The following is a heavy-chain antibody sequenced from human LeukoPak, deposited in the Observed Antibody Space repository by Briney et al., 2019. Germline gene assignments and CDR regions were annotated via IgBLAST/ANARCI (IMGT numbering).Heavy chain of an antibody. J-gene: IGHJ4*02. D-gene: IGHD2-15*01. Sequence: ASVKVSCKASGYTFTSYYMHWVRQAPGQGLEWMGIINPSGGSTSYTQKFQGRVTMTRDTSTTTVYMELSSLRSQDTAVYNSARHMEVVAYYYFDYWGQGNPVTVSS. CDR2: INPSGGST. V-gene: IGHV1-46*01. CDR3: ARHMEVVAYYYFDY. CDR1: GYTFTSYY.